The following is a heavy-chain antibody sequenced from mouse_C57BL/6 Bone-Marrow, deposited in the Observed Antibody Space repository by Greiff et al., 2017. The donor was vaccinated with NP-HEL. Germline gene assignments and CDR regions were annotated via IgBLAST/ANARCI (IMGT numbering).Heavy chain of an antibody. CDR1: GFTFTDYY. Sequence: EVQRVESGGGLVQPGGSLSLSCAASGFTFTDYYMSWVRQPPGKALEWLGFIRNKANGYTTEYSASVKGRFTISRDNSQSILYLQMNALRAEDSATYYCARSFYDYFYYYAMDYWGQGTSVTVSS. CDR3: ARSFYDYFYYYAMDY. V-gene: IGHV7-3*01. J-gene: IGHJ4*01. D-gene: IGHD2-4*01. CDR2: IRNKANGYTT.